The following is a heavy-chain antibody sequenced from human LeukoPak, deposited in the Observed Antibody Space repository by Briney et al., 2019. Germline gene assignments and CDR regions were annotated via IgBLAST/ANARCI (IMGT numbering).Heavy chain of an antibody. D-gene: IGHD1-14*01. V-gene: IGHV4-34*01. J-gene: IGHJ4*02. CDR2: INHSGST. CDR1: GVSFSGYY. CDR3: ARGPDSKGY. Sequence: SETLSLTCAVYGVSFSGYYWSWIRQPPGKGLEWIGEINHSGSTNYNPSLKSRVTISVDTSKNQFSLKLGSVTAADTDVYYCARGPDSKGYWGQGTLVTVSS.